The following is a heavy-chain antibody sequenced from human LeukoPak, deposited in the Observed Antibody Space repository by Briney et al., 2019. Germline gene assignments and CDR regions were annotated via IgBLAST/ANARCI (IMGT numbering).Heavy chain of an antibody. CDR3: AKGGSGWYFDY. CDR1: GFTFSSYG. Sequence: GGSLRLSCAASGFTFSSYGMHWVRQAPGKGLEWVAIISYDGGDKYYADSVKGRFTISRDNSRKTLYLQMNSLRPEDTAVYYCAKGGSGWYFDYWGQGTLVTVFS. D-gene: IGHD6-19*01. CDR2: ISYDGGDK. J-gene: IGHJ4*02. V-gene: IGHV3-30*18.